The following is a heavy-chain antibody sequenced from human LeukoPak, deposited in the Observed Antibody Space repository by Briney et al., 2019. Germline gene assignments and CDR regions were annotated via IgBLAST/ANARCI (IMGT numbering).Heavy chain of an antibody. CDR3: ARDAKYYYGSRTYFFFEY. CDR1: GASFSTYY. J-gene: IGHJ4*02. CDR2: IYTSGTT. Sequence: PSETLSLTCTVSGASFSTYYWSWIRQPAGKGLEWIGHIYTSGTTNYNPSLKSRVTMSIDTSKNQFSLKLSSVTAADTAIYYCARDAKYYYGSRTYFFFEYWGQGTLLTVSS. V-gene: IGHV4-4*07. D-gene: IGHD3-10*01.